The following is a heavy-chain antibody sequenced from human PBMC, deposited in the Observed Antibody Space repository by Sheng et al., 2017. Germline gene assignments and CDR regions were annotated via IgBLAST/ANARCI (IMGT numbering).Heavy chain of an antibody. CDR3: AKPRGYGDFYYFDY. J-gene: IGHJ4*02. CDR1: GFTFSSYG. Sequence: QVQLVESGGGVVQPGGSLRLSCAASGFTFSSYGMHWVRQAPGKGLEWVAFIRYDGSNKYYADSVKGRFTISRDNSKNTLYLQMNSLRAEDTAVYYCAKPRGYGDFYYFDYWGQGTLVTVSS. D-gene: IGHD4-17*01. CDR2: IRYDGSNK. V-gene: IGHV3-30*02.